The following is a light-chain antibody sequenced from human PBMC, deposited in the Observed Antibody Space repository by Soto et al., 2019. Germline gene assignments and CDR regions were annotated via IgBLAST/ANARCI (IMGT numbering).Light chain of an antibody. Sequence: DIQITQSPFTLSASVGDRVTITCRASQSISSWLAWYQQKPGTAPKLLIYHASSLESGVPSRFSGSGSGTEFALTISSLQPDDFATYYCQQYNSYSFGQGTKVDIK. CDR3: QQYNSYS. CDR2: HAS. J-gene: IGKJ1*01. CDR1: QSISSW. V-gene: IGKV1-5*01.